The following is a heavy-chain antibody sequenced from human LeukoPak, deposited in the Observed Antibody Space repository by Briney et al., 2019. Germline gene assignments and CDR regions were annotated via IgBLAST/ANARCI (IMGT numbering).Heavy chain of an antibody. D-gene: IGHD3-10*01. V-gene: IGHV4-34*01. CDR1: GGSISSYY. Sequence: SETLSLTCTVSGGSISSYYWSWIRQPPGKGLEWIGEINHSGSTNYNPSLKSRVTISVDTSKNQFSLKLSSVTAADTAVYCCARGQNGSGSYFKNWFDPWGQGTLVTVSS. CDR3: ARGQNGSGSYFKNWFDP. CDR2: INHSGST. J-gene: IGHJ5*02.